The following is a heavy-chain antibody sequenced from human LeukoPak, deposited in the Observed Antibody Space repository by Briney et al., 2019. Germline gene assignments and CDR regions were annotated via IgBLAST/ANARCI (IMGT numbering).Heavy chain of an antibody. CDR1: GYTXTGYY. CDR3: ARGDSSSYYYFDY. D-gene: IGHD3-22*01. V-gene: IGHV1-2*02. Sequence: ASVKVSCKASGYTXTGYYLHWVRQAPGQGLEWMGWINPNSGDTNYAQKFQGRVTMTRDTSISTAYMELSRLRSDDTAVLYCARGDSSSYYYFDYWGQGTLVTVSS. CDR2: INPNSGDT. J-gene: IGHJ4*02.